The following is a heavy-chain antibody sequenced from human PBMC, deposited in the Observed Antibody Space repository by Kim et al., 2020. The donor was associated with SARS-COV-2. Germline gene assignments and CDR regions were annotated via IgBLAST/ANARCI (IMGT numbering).Heavy chain of an antibody. D-gene: IGHD3-3*01. CDR1: GFTFSSYA. CDR2: IWYDGSNK. Sequence: GGSLRLSCAASGFTFSSYAMHWVRQAPGKGLEWVAVIWYDGSNKYYADSVKGRFTISRDNSKNTLYLQMNSLRAEDTAVYYCAKDRGDFWSGYYTTIYYYGMDVWGQGTTVTVSS. V-gene: IGHV3-33*06. J-gene: IGHJ6*02. CDR3: AKDRGDFWSGYYTTIYYYGMDV.